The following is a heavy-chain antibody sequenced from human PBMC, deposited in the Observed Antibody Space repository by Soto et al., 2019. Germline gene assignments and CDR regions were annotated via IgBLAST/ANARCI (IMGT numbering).Heavy chain of an antibody. J-gene: IGHJ4*02. V-gene: IGHV3-7*04. CDR2: VKQDGSEK. D-gene: IGHD5-18*01. CDR3: ARDLGWLHVDN. Sequence: EVQLVESGGGLVQPGGSLRLSCAASGFTFSNYWMTWLRQAPGKGLEWVANVKQDGSEKNYVDSVRDRFTIFRDNAKNSLYLQMNSVRAEDTAVYYCARDLGWLHVDNWGQGTLVTVTS. CDR1: GFTFSNYW.